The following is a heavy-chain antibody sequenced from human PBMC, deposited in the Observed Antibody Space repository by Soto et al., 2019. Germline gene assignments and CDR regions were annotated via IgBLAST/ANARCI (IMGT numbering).Heavy chain of an antibody. CDR2: IYYNGYT. Sequence: SETLSLTCSVSGGSISGYYWSWIRQPPGKGLEWIGYIYYNGYTIYSPSLNSRVTISVDTSKNQFSLKLSSVTAADTAVYYCAGWIQLQQYYYYGMDVWGQGTTVTVSS. J-gene: IGHJ6*02. CDR1: GGSISGYY. CDR3: AGWIQLQQYYYYGMDV. D-gene: IGHD5-18*01. V-gene: IGHV4-59*12.